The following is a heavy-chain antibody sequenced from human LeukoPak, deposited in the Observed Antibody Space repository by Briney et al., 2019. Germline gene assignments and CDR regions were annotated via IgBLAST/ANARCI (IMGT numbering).Heavy chain of an antibody. CDR2: ISSSSSYI. J-gene: IGHJ4*02. CDR3: AKVGGSGSYSGAGDLDY. V-gene: IGHV3-21*01. D-gene: IGHD1-26*01. CDR1: GFTFSSYS. Sequence: GGSLRLSCAASGFTFSSYSMNWVRQAPGKGLEWVSSISSSSSYIYYADSVKGRFTISRDNAKNSLYLQMNSLRAEDTAVYYCAKVGGSGSYSGAGDLDYWGQGTLVTVSS.